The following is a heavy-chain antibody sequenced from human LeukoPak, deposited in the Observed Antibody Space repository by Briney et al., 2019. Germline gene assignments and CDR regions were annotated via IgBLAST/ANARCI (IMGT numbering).Heavy chain of an antibody. D-gene: IGHD5-18*01. Sequence: GGSLRLSCAASGFTFSSFWMNWVRQAPGKGLEWVANIKQDGSERNYVDSVKGRSTISRGNAKNSLFLQMNSLRVEDTAVYYCARGGTRGYSPVDYWGQGILVTVSS. CDR1: GFTFSSFW. CDR3: ARGGTRGYSPVDY. CDR2: IKQDGSER. J-gene: IGHJ4*02. V-gene: IGHV3-7*03.